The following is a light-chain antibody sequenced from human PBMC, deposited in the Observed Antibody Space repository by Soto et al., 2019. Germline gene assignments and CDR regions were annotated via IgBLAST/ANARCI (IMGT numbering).Light chain of an antibody. V-gene: IGKV3-15*01. Sequence: DTVMPQSPVTLSVSPGERATLSCRASQSVGSRLAWYQQKPGQAPRLLIYGASNRATGIPARFTGSGSGTEFTLTISSLQSEDFAFYYCQQYNDWPRTFGQGTKVDIK. J-gene: IGKJ1*01. CDR1: QSVGSR. CDR3: QQYNDWPRT. CDR2: GAS.